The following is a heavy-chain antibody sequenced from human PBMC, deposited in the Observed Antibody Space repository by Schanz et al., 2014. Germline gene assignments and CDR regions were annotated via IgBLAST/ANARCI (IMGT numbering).Heavy chain of an antibody. CDR2: FIPILDVG. Sequence: QVQLLQSGAEVKKPGASMKVSCKASGYTFTTYYMLWVRQARGQGLEWVGRFIPILDVGNYAQQFQGRVTMTRDTSTSTVYMELSSLRSDDTAHYYCVRVPSRDVSFDLWGRGTLVTVSS. J-gene: IGHJ2*01. CDR3: VRVPSRDVSFDL. CDR1: GYTFTTYY. V-gene: IGHV1-46*01. D-gene: IGHD3-16*01.